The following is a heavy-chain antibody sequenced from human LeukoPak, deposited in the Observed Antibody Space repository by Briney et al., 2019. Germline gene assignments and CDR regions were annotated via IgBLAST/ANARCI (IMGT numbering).Heavy chain of an antibody. Sequence: GGSLRLSCAASGFIFSNYWMHWVRQAPGKGLVWVSRIKTDGSTITYADSVKGRFTISRDNAMNALYLQMDSLGAEDTAVYYCARVGQGEWFFDLWGRGTLVTVSS. D-gene: IGHD1-26*01. CDR1: GFIFSNYW. J-gene: IGHJ2*01. V-gene: IGHV3-74*01. CDR3: ARVGQGEWFFDL. CDR2: IKTDGSTI.